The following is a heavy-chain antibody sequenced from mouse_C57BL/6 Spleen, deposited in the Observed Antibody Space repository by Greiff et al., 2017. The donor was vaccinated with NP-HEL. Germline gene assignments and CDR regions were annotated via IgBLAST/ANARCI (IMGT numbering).Heavy chain of an antibody. Sequence: EVMLVESGGGLVQPGGSLKLSCAASGFTFSDYGMAWVRQAPRKGPEWVAFISNLAYSIYYADTVTGRFTISRENAKNTLYLEMSSLRSEDTAMYYCARLDGYAMDYWGQGTSVTVSS. CDR1: GFTFSDYG. V-gene: IGHV5-15*01. CDR3: ARLDGYAMDY. CDR2: ISNLAYSI. D-gene: IGHD2-3*01. J-gene: IGHJ4*01.